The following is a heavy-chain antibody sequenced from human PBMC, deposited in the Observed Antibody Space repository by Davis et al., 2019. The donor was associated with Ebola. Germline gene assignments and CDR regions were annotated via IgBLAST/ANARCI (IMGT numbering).Heavy chain of an antibody. J-gene: IGHJ6*02. V-gene: IGHV6-1*01. Sequence: HSQTLSLTCAISGDSVSSAGWNWIRQSPSRGLEWLGRTYYTSKWHNDYGESVKSRISINADTSKNQFSLQLNSVTPEDTAVYYCVRGWGRTGLGVWGQGTTVTVSS. D-gene: IGHD1-26*01. CDR1: GDSVSSAG. CDR3: VRGWGRTGLGV. CDR2: TYYTSKWHN.